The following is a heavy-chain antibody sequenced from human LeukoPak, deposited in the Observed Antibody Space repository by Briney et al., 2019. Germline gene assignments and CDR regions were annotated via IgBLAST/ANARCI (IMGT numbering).Heavy chain of an antibody. Sequence: GASVKVSCKSSGYIFTNYGITWVRQAPGQGLQWMGWISPYNGNTNYAQNLQGRVTMTTDTSTSTAYLELRTLISDDTAVYYCARGGVEYCSGGSCPHNWFDPWGQGTLVTVSS. CDR2: ISPYNGNT. J-gene: IGHJ5*02. CDR1: GYIFTNYG. D-gene: IGHD2-15*01. V-gene: IGHV1-18*01. CDR3: ARGGVEYCSGGSCPHNWFDP.